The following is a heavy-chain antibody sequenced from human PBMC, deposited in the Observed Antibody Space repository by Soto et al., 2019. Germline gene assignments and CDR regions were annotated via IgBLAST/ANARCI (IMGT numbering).Heavy chain of an antibody. CDR3: AREGYDILTGYVRLPFDY. Sequence: ASVKVSCKASGYTFTSYAMHWVCQAPGQRLEWMGWINAGNGNTKYSQKFQGRVTITRDTSASTAYMELSSLRSEDTAVYYCAREGYDILTGYVRLPFDYWGQGTLVTVSS. J-gene: IGHJ4*02. D-gene: IGHD3-9*01. CDR2: INAGNGNT. V-gene: IGHV1-3*01. CDR1: GYTFTSYA.